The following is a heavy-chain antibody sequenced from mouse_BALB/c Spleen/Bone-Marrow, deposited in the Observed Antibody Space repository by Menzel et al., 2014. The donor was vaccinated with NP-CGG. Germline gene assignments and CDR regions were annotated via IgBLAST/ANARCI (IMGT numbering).Heavy chain of an antibody. D-gene: IGHD1-1*01. V-gene: IGHV7-3*02. Sequence: DVMLVESGGGLVQPGGSLRLSCATSGFTFTDYYMSWVRQPPGKALEWLGFIRNKANGYTTEYSASVKGRFTISRDNSQSILYLRMNILRTEDSATYYCARDRNYDINWYFDVWGAGTTVTVSS. CDR2: IRNKANGYTT. CDR3: ARDRNYDINWYFDV. CDR1: GFTFTDYY. J-gene: IGHJ1*01.